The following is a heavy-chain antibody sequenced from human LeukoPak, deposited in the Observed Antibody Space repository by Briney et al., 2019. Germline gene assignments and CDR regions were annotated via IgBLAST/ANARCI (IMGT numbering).Heavy chain of an antibody. CDR1: GYIFTGYY. D-gene: IGHD1-7*01. Sequence: ASVKVSCKASGYIFTGYYMHWVRQAPGQGLEWMGWISPHSGGTNYAQKFQGRVTMTRDTSISTAYMELSRLRSDDTAVYYCARSRGTGTPFDYWGQGTLVTVSS. J-gene: IGHJ4*02. V-gene: IGHV1-2*02. CDR3: ARSRGTGTPFDY. CDR2: ISPHSGGT.